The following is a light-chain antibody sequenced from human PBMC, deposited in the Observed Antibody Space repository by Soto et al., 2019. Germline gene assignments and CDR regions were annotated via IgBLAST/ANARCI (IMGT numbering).Light chain of an antibody. V-gene: IGKV3-15*01. CDR1: QSVSSN. J-gene: IGKJ5*01. CDR3: QQYYNWPRT. Sequence: EIVMTQSPATLSVSPGERATLSRRASQSVSSNLAWYQQTPGQAPRLLMYGVSTRATGISGRFSGSGSGTEFTLTINSLQAEDCAVYYCQQYYNWPRTFGQGTRLEIK. CDR2: GVS.